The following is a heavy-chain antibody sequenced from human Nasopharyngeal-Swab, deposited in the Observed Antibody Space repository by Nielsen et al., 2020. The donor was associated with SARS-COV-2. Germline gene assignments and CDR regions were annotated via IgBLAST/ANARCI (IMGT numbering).Heavy chain of an antibody. CDR3: ARDPHAGFGELLLYYFDY. CDR1: GYTFTSYG. Sequence: ASVKVSCKASGYTFTSYGISWVRQAPGQGLEWMGWISAYNGNTNYAQKLQGRVTMTTDTSTSTAYMELRSLRSDDTAVYYCARDPHAGFGELLLYYFDYWGQGTLVTVSS. V-gene: IGHV1-18*01. J-gene: IGHJ4*02. CDR2: ISAYNGNT. D-gene: IGHD3-10*01.